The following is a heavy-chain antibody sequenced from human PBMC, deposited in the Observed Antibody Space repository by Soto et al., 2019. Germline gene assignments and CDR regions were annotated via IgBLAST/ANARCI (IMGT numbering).Heavy chain of an antibody. CDR1: GGSFSGYY. J-gene: IGHJ4*02. Sequence: SETLSLTCAVYGGSFSGYYWSWIRQPPGKGLEWIGEINHSGSTNYNPSLKSRVTISVDTSKNQFSLKLSSVTAADTAVYYCARETWDYWGQGXLVTVYS. CDR2: INHSGST. CDR3: ARETWDY. V-gene: IGHV4-34*01.